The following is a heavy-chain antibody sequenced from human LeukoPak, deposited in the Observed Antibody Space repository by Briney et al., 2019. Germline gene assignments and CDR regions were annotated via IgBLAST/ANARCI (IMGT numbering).Heavy chain of an antibody. V-gene: IGHV1-69*04. J-gene: IGHJ5*02. CDR1: GGTFSSYA. D-gene: IGHD6-13*01. CDR2: IIPILGIA. CDR3: ARDLGRAIAAAGTRNWFDP. Sequence: SVTVSCKASGGTFSSYAISWVRQAPGQGLEWMGRIIPILGIANYAQKFQGRVTITADKSTSTAYMELSSLRSEDTAVYYCARDLGRAIAAAGTRNWFDPWGQGTLVTVSS.